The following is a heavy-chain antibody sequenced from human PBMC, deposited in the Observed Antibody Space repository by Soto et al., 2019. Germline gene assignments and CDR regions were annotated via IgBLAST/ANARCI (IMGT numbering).Heavy chain of an antibody. D-gene: IGHD3-10*01. J-gene: IGHJ4*02. CDR1: GVTFKTSE. CDR3: ARVGSRGLWFGELFDY. V-gene: IGHV3-30-3*01. CDR2: ISYDGSNK. Sequence: PGGSLRLSCAASGVTFKTSEVHWVRQAPGKGLEWVAVISYDGSNKFYAGSVKGRVTISRDNSKNTLYLQMNSLRAEDTAVYYCARVGSRGLWFGELFDYWGQGTLVTVSS.